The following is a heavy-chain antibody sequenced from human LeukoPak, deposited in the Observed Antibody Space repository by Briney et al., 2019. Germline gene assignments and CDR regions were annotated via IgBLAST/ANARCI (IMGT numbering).Heavy chain of an antibody. V-gene: IGHV1-2*02. D-gene: IGHD3-10*01. Sequence: ASVKVSCKASGYTFTGYYMRWVRQAPGQGLEWIGYINPNSGGTNYAQKFQGRVTITRDTSISTAYMELRRLRSDDTAVYYCARDGVGYYGSGSLPSDNWGQGTLVTVSS. J-gene: IGHJ4*02. CDR2: INPNSGGT. CDR1: GYTFTGYY. CDR3: ARDGVGYYGSGSLPSDN.